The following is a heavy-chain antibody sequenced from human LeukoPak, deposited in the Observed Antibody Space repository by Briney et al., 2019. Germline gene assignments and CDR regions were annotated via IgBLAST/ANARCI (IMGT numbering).Heavy chain of an antibody. J-gene: IGHJ4*02. V-gene: IGHV4-4*07. Sequence: PSETLSLTCTLSSGSISIYYWNWIRQPAGKGLEWIGRIYTTVANYNPTPQSRVTMSVDTSKNQFSLNLASMTAADKAVYYCAREGSKETSSGWLSSGFDSSGPGTLVTLSS. CDR3: AREGSKETSSGWLSSGFDS. D-gene: IGHD6-19*01. CDR2: IYTTVA. CDR1: SGSISIYY.